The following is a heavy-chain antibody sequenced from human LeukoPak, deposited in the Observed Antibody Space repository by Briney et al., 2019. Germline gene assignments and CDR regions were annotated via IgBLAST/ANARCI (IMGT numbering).Heavy chain of an antibody. CDR1: GYTLTELS. V-gene: IGHV1-24*01. Sequence: ASVKVSCKVSGYTLTELSMHWVRQAPGKGLEWLGGFDPEDGETIYAQKFQGRVTMTEDTSTDTAYMQLSSLRSEDTAVYYCATSHGVATDWFDPWGQGTLVTVSS. D-gene: IGHD5-12*01. CDR2: FDPEDGET. J-gene: IGHJ5*02. CDR3: ATSHGVATDWFDP.